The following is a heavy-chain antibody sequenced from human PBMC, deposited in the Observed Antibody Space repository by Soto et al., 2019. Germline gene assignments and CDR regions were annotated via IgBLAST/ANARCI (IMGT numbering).Heavy chain of an antibody. V-gene: IGHV1-69*13. CDR3: ARNLGYCSSTSCPPDVYYYYGMDV. CDR1: GGTFSSYA. Sequence: GASVKVSFKACGGTFSSYAISWLRQAPGQGLEWMGGIIPIFGTANYAQKFQGRVTITADESTSTAYMELSSLRSEDTAVYYCARNLGYCSSTSCPPDVYYYYGMDVWGQGTTVTVSS. CDR2: IIPIFGTA. D-gene: IGHD2-2*01. J-gene: IGHJ6*02.